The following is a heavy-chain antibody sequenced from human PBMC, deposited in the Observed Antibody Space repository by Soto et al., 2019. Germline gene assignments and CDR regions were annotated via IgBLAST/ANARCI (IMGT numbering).Heavy chain of an antibody. J-gene: IGHJ6*02. CDR3: ARFKAGTNTDYYYGMDV. Sequence: SVKVSCKASGDTFSNYAICWVRQAPGQGLEWIGGIIPILGSANYAQKFQGRVTISADGSTNTANLELSSLRSEDTAVYYCARFKAGTNTDYYYGMDVWGQGTTVTVSS. CDR2: IIPILGSA. V-gene: IGHV1-69*13. D-gene: IGHD1-1*01. CDR1: GDTFSNYA.